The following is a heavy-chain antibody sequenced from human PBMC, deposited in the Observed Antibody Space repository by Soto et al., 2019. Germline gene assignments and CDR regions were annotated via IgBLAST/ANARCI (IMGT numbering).Heavy chain of an antibody. CDR1: GGSISSGGYY. CDR2: IYYSGRT. D-gene: IGHD4-17*01. CDR3: ARDGMTTVVTDYWYFDL. Sequence: SETLSLTCTVSGGSISSGGYYWSWIRQDPGKGLEWIGYIYYSGRTYYNPSLKSRVTISVDTSKNQFSLKLSSVTAADTAVYYCARDGMTTVVTDYWYFDLWGRGTLVTVSS. J-gene: IGHJ2*01. V-gene: IGHV4-30-4*08.